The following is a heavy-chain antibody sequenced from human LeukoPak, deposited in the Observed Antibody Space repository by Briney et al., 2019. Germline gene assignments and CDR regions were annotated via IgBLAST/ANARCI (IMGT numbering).Heavy chain of an antibody. CDR2: INYRGSA. CDR1: GGSISSGGYY. CDR3: ARDTVPGDSFDI. V-gene: IGHV4-31*03. J-gene: IGHJ3*02. Sequence: SETLSLTCTVSGGSISSGGYYWSWIRQHPGKGREWIGYINYRGSAYYNPSLKSRVTISVDTSKNQFSLKLTSVTAADTAVYYCARDTVPGDSFDIWGQGTMVTVSS.